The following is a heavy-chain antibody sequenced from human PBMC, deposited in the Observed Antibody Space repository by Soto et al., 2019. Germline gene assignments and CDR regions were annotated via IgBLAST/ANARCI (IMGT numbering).Heavy chain of an antibody. J-gene: IGHJ5*02. CDR2: ISSSSSYI. CDR1: GFTFSSYS. V-gene: IGHV3-21*01. CDR3: ARGHLGYCSGGSCYDWFDP. D-gene: IGHD2-15*01. Sequence: GGSLRLSCAASGFTFSSYSMNWVRQAPGKGLEWVSSISSSSSYIYYADSVKGRFTISRDNAKNSLYLQMNSLRAEDTAVYYCARGHLGYCSGGSCYDWFDPWGQGTLVTVSS.